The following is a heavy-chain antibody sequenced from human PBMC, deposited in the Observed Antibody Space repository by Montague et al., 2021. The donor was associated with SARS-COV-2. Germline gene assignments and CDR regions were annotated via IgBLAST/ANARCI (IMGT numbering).Heavy chain of an antibody. D-gene: IGHD3-3*01. Sequence: TLSLTCTVSGGSIRSGIYYWSWIRQPAGKGLEWIGRIYTSGSTNYNPSLNSRVTISVDTSKNLFSLKLSSVTAADTAVYDCARGTTVASSGYYTGWFDPWGQGTLVTVSS. CDR3: ARGTTVASSGYYTGWFDP. CDR2: IYTSGST. J-gene: IGHJ5*02. CDR1: GGSIRSGIYY. V-gene: IGHV4-61*02.